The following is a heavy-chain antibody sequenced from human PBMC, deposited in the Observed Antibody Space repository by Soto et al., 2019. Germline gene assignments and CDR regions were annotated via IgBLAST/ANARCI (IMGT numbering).Heavy chain of an antibody. J-gene: IGHJ5*02. D-gene: IGHD2-21*02. CDR2: MNPDSGNT. V-gene: IGHV1-8*01. CDR3: ARDLIVVVTAMSYNWFDP. Sequence: ASVKVSCKASGYTFTSYDINWVRQATGQGLEWMGWMNPDSGNTGYAQKFQGRVTMTRNTSISTAYMELSSLRSEDTAVYYCARDLIVVVTAMSYNWFDPWGQGTLVTVSS. CDR1: GYTFTSYD.